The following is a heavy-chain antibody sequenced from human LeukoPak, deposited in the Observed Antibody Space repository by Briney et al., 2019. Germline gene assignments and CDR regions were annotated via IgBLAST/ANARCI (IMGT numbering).Heavy chain of an antibody. Sequence: GGSLRLSCAASGFSFSSYAMSWVRQAPGKGLEWVSSNSHDGGGKYYADSVKGRFTIPRDNSKGTLYLQMSSLRAEDTAIYYCAKRESYSNSPIDYWGQGTLVTVSS. CDR2: NSHDGGGK. CDR3: AKRESYSNSPIDY. V-gene: IGHV3-23*01. D-gene: IGHD6-13*01. CDR1: GFSFSSYA. J-gene: IGHJ4*02.